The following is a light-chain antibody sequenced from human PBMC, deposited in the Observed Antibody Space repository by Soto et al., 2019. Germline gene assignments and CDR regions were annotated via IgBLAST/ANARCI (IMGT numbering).Light chain of an antibody. V-gene: IGKV1-27*01. J-gene: IGKJ1*01. CDR3: QKYNSAPRWT. CDR1: QGISNY. Sequence: DIQMTQSPSSLSASVGDRVTITCRASQGISNYLAWYQQKPGKVPKLLIYAASTLQSGVPSRFSGSGSGTDFTLTISRLQPEDVETYYCQKYNSAPRWTFGQGTKVEIK. CDR2: AAS.